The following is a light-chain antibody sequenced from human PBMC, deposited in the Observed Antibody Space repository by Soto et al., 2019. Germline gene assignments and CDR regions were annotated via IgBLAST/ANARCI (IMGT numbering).Light chain of an antibody. CDR1: QSISSY. CDR2: AAS. CDR3: QQSYSTPRT. V-gene: IGKV1-39*01. Sequence: DIQMTQSPSPLSAAVGDRVTITCRASQSISSYLNWYQQKPGKAPKLLIYAASSWQSGVPSRFSGSGSGTDFTLTISSLQPEDFATYYCQQSYSTPRTFGQGTKVDIK. J-gene: IGKJ1*01.